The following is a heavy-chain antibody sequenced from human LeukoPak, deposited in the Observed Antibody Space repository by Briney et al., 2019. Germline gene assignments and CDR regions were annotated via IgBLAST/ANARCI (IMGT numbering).Heavy chain of an antibody. Sequence: GASVKVSCKASGGTFSSYAISWVRQAPGQGLEWMGGIIPIFGTANYAQKFQGRVTITTDESTSTAYMELSSLRSEDTAIYYCAKGAYDYIEIGYFDSWGQGTLVTVSS. D-gene: IGHD5-12*01. J-gene: IGHJ4*02. CDR2: IIPIFGTA. CDR1: GGTFSSYA. CDR3: AKGAYDYIEIGYFDS. V-gene: IGHV1-69*05.